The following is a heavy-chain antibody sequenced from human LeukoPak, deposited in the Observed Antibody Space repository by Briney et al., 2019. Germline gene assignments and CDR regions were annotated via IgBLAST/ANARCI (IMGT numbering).Heavy chain of an antibody. Sequence: PGGSLRLSCAASGFTFSGFWMSWVRQAPGKGLEWVANIKQDATEKYYIDSVKGRFTISRDNAQNSLYLQMDSLRVEDTAVYYCARDKPRDSVAGSNFDYWGQGILVTVSS. CDR1: GFTFSGFW. CDR3: ARDKPRDSVAGSNFDY. J-gene: IGHJ4*02. CDR2: IKQDATEK. V-gene: IGHV3-7*01. D-gene: IGHD6-19*01.